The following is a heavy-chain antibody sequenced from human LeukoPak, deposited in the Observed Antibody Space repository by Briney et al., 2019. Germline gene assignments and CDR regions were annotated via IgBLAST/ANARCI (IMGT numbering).Heavy chain of an antibody. J-gene: IGHJ4*02. CDR2: ISSSSSYI. V-gene: IGHV3-21*03. CDR1: GFTYSSYE. CDR3: ARILSNFDY. D-gene: IGHD3-9*01. Sequence: GGSLRLSCAASGFTYSSYEMNWVRQAPGKGLEWVSSISSSSSYIYYADSVKGRFTISRDNAKNSLYLQMNSLRAEDTAVYYCARILSNFDYWGQGTLVTVSS.